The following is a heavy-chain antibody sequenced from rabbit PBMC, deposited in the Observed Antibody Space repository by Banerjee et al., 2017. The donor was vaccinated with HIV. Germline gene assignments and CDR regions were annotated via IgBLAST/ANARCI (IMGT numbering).Heavy chain of an antibody. CDR3: AREDDDYGNWNL. CDR2: IYVGSTGST. CDR1: GFSFSSSYY. Sequence: QSLEESGGDLVKPGASLTLTCTASGFSFSSSYYMCWVRQAPGKGLEWIACIYVGSTGSTYYASWAKGRFTISKTSSTTVTLQMTSLTVADTATYFCAREDDDYGNWNLWGPGTLVTVS. J-gene: IGHJ4*01. D-gene: IGHD2-1*01. V-gene: IGHV1S40*01.